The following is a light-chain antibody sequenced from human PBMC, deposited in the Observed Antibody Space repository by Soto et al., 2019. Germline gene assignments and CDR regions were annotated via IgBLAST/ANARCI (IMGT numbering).Light chain of an antibody. Sequence: QSALTQPASVSGSPGQSITISCTGTSSDVGGYKYVSWYQQHPGKAPKLMIYEVSNRPSGVSNRFSGSKSGNTASLTISGLQAEDEADYYCSSYTSSSTLPYFFGTGTKLTVL. CDR2: EVS. J-gene: IGLJ1*01. V-gene: IGLV2-14*01. CDR3: SSYTSSSTLPYF. CDR1: SSDVGGYKY.